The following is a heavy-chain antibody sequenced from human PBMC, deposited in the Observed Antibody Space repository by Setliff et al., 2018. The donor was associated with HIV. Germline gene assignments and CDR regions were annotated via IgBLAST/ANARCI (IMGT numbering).Heavy chain of an antibody. V-gene: IGHV3-23*01. Sequence: GGSLRLSCAASGITFSGYSMSWVRQAPGKGLEWVSAISPTGTGTYYADSVRGRFTISRDNPKNTLYLQMNSLRPEDTAVYYCAKVDNGHCLSNSCRDFDYWGQGTLVTVSS. D-gene: IGHD2-2*03. CDR2: ISPTGTGT. CDR1: GITFSGYS. J-gene: IGHJ4*02. CDR3: AKVDNGHCLSNSCRDFDY.